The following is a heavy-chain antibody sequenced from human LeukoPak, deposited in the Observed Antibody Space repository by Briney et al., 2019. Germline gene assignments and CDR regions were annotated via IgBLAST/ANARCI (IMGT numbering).Heavy chain of an antibody. CDR1: GFTFSSYA. D-gene: IGHD2-2*01. Sequence: GGSLRLSCAASGFTFSSYAMSWVRQAPGKGLEWVSAISGSGGSTYYADSVKGRFTISRGNSKNTLYPQMNSLRAEDTAVYYCAKGGYCSSTSCYFREIYGMDVWGQGTTVTVSS. CDR3: AKGGYCSSTSCYFREIYGMDV. J-gene: IGHJ6*02. V-gene: IGHV3-23*01. CDR2: ISGSGGST.